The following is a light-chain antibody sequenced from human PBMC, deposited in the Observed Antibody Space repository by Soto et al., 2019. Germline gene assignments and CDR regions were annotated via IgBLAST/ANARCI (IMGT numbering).Light chain of an antibody. CDR2: GAS. CDR3: QQYGSSRIT. Sequence: EIVLRQARGTLGFAAGEGGTLACVASQRGSSSYLAWYQQKPGQAPRLLIYGASSRATGIPDRFSGSGSGTDFTLTISRLEPEDFAVYYCQQYGSSRITFGQGTRLEIK. CDR1: QRGSSSY. V-gene: IGKV3-20*01. J-gene: IGKJ5*01.